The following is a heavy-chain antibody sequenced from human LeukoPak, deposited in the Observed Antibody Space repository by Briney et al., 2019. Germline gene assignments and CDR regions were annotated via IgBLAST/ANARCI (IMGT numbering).Heavy chain of an antibody. J-gene: IGHJ4*02. Sequence: PGGSLRLSCAASGFTFSSYAMHWVRQAPGKGLEWVAVISYDGSNKYYADSVKGRFTISRDNSKNTLYLQMNSLRAEDTAVYYRARDLLAPWYYYDSSGYMGDWGQGTLVTVSS. CDR2: ISYDGSNK. V-gene: IGHV3-30*01. D-gene: IGHD3-22*01. CDR1: GFTFSSYA. CDR3: ARDLLAPWYYYDSSGYMGD.